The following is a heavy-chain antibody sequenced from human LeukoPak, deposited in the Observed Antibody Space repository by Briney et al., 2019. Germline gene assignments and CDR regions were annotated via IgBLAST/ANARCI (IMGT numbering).Heavy chain of an antibody. CDR2: LSGSGNYT. Sequence: GGSLRLSCAASGFTFSRYAMSWVRQAPGKGLEWVSGLSGSGNYTYYADSVKGRFTISRDNSKNTLFLQMNSLRAEDTAIYYCAKDLRGYYDLEAFFDYWGQGTLVTVS. D-gene: IGHD3-3*01. J-gene: IGHJ4*02. V-gene: IGHV3-23*01. CDR1: GFTFSRYA. CDR3: AKDLRGYYDLEAFFDY.